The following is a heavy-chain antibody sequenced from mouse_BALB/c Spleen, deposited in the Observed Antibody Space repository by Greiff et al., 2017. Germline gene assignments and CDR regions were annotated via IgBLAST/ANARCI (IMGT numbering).Heavy chain of an antibody. CDR1: GFAFSSYD. CDR3: ARHQYGNYEDAMDY. Sequence: EVMLVESGGGLVKPGGSLKLSCAASGFAFSSYDMSWVRQTPEKRLEWVAYISSGGGSTYYPDTVKGRFTISRDNAKNTLYLQMSSLKSEDTAMYYCARHQYGNYEDAMDYWGQGTSVTVSS. V-gene: IGHV5-12-1*01. D-gene: IGHD2-10*02. CDR2: ISSGGGST. J-gene: IGHJ4*01.